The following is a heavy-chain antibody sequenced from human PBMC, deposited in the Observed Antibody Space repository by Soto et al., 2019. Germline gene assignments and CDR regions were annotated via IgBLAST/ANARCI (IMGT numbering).Heavy chain of an antibody. Sequence: ASVKVTCKASGGTFSRYGFIWVRQVPGQGLERMGGIIPIFGTANYAQKFQGRVTITADKSTSTAYMELSSLRSEDTAVYYCARARGGSYNWNYYGVSDYYGMDVWGQGTTVTVSS. CDR3: ARARGGSYNWNYYGVSDYYGMDV. V-gene: IGHV1-69*06. J-gene: IGHJ6*02. CDR1: GGTFSRYG. D-gene: IGHD1-7*01. CDR2: IIPIFGTA.